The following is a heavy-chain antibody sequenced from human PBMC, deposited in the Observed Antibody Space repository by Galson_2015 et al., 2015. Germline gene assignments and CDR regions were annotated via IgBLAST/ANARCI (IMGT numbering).Heavy chain of an antibody. D-gene: IGHD2-2*01. CDR2: IDWDDDK. CDR1: GFSLSTSGMC. CDR3: ARSSTSCRVFDY. Sequence: PAPVKPTQTLTLTCTFSGFSLSTSGMCVSWIRQPPGKALEWLALIDWDDDKYYSTSLKTRLTISKDTSKNQVVLTMTNMDPVDTATYYCARSSTSCRVFDYWGQGTLVTVSP. V-gene: IGHV2-70*01. J-gene: IGHJ4*02.